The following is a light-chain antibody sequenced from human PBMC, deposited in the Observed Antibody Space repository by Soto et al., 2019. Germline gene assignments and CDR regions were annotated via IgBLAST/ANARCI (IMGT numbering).Light chain of an antibody. CDR1: ESISTW. J-gene: IGKJ1*01. Sequence: DIQMTQSPSILSASVGDRVTITCRASESISTWLAWYQQKPGKAPNLLIYKASSLESGVPSRFSGSGSGTEFTLTISSLQPDDFATYYCQQYNIYSWMFGQGTKVDIK. CDR3: QQYNIYSWM. V-gene: IGKV1-5*03. CDR2: KAS.